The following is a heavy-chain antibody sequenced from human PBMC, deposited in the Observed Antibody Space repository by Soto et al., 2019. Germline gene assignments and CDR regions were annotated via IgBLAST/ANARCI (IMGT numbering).Heavy chain of an antibody. CDR2: ISPDSGKT. V-gene: IGHV1-8*01. CDR3: ARVYGYYYYYMDV. D-gene: IGHD2-8*01. Sequence: GASVKVSCKASGYSLTDNGITWVRQASGQGLEYVGWISPDSGKTDYAQKFQGRVTMTRDTSINTVYMELSSLRSDDTAVYYCARVYGYYYYYMDVWGKGTTVTVSS. CDR1: GYSLTDNG. J-gene: IGHJ6*03.